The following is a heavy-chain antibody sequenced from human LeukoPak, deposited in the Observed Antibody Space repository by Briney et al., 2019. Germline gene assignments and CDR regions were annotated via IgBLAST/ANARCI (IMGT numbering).Heavy chain of an antibody. CDR3: CGSFGSGIDAFDI. J-gene: IGHJ3*02. D-gene: IGHD2-15*01. V-gene: IGHV1-2*02. CDR1: GYTFTGYY. Sequence: SVHVSCKASGYTFTGYYMHWVRQAPGQEREWMGWINPNSGGTEYAQKSQGRVTMISDNSIKTAHMEQSKRRCADNAAFYCCGSFGSGIDAFDIWGQGTMVTVSS. CDR2: INPNSGGT.